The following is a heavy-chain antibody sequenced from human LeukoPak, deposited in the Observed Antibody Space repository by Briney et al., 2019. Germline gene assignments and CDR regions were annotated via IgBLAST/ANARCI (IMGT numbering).Heavy chain of an antibody. J-gene: IGHJ3*02. Sequence: PGGSLRLSCAASGFTFSNYSMNWVRQAPGKGLEWVSYVIRSSSTIYYADSVKGRFTISRDNAKNSLYLQMNSLRAEDTAVYYCARDSGGGYDAFDIWGQGTMVTVSS. CDR2: VIRSSSTI. D-gene: IGHD2-15*01. V-gene: IGHV3-48*01. CDR1: GFTFSNYS. CDR3: ARDSGGGYDAFDI.